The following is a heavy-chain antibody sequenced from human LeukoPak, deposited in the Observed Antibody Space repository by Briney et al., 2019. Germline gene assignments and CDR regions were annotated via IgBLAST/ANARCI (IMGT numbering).Heavy chain of an antibody. CDR1: GFTFRSYA. D-gene: IGHD3-3*01. CDR3: TTDHRTIYGVVFPDY. V-gene: IGHV3-15*01. Sequence: GGSLRLSCAGSGFTFRSYAMSWVRQSPVKGLEWVGRIYYKSNGETADYAASVNGRFTISRDDSKDTVYLQMNSLKTEDTAVYYCTTDHRTIYGVVFPDYWGQGTLVTVSS. CDR2: IYYKSNGETA. J-gene: IGHJ4*02.